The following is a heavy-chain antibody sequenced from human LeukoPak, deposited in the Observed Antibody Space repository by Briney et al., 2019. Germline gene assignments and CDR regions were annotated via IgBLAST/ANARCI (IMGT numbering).Heavy chain of an antibody. J-gene: IGHJ4*02. CDR2: MSPNSGNT. D-gene: IGHD6-13*01. V-gene: IGHV1-8*03. CDR3: ARLSSSSFLYFDY. CDR1: GYTFTGYY. Sequence: ASVKVSCKASGYTFTGYYMHWVRQAPGQGLEWVGWMSPNSGNTVYAQKFQGRVTITRNISISTVYLELSSLRSEDTAVYYCARLSSSSFLYFDYWGQGTLVTVSS.